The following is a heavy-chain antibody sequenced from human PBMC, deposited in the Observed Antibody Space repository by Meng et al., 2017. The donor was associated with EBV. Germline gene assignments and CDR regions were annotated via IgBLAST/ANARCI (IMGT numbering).Heavy chain of an antibody. D-gene: IGHD3-10*01. J-gene: IGHJ4*02. CDR2: FLPRLGAP. V-gene: IGHV1-69*01. CDR3: ASESGRGYTPDY. CDR1: GGPFRYYA. Sequence: VALGEAAAVGKKPGSAAKVSCKTSGGPFRYYAISWVRQAPGQGLEWLGGFLPRLGAPNYAQKFHGRVKITADESTSTHYMDLSSLRSEDTAIYCCASESGRGYTPDYWGQGTLVTVSS.